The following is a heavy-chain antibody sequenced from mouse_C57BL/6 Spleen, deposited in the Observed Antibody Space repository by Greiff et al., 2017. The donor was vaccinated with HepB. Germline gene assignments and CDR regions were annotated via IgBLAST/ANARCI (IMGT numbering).Heavy chain of an antibody. CDR2: IDPETGGT. CDR3: TRGGVITTVGFAY. Sequence: QVQLKQSGAELVRPGASVTLSCKASGYTFTDYEMHWVKQTPVHGLEWIGAIDPETGGTAYNQKFKGKAILTADKSSSTAYMELRSLTSEDSAVYYCTRGGVITTVGFAYWGQGTLVTVSA. V-gene: IGHV1-15*01. J-gene: IGHJ3*01. CDR1: GYTFTDYE. D-gene: IGHD1-1*01.